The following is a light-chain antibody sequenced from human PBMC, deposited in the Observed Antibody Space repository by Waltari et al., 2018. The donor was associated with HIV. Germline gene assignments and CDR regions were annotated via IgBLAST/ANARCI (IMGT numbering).Light chain of an antibody. CDR1: SSDVGGYNF. CDR3: CSYAGGSRV. J-gene: IGLJ1*01. V-gene: IGLV2-11*01. CDR2: GVS. Sequence: QSALTQPRSVSGSPGQSVTIPCPGTSSDVGGYNFVSWYQQHPGKVPKLLVYGVSKRPSGVPDRFSGSKSGNTASLTISGLQVEDEGDYYCCSYAGGSRVFGTGTKVTVL.